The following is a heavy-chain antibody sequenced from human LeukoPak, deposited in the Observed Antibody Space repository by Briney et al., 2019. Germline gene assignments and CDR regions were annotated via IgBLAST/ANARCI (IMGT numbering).Heavy chain of an antibody. CDR2: INTHNGGS. J-gene: IGHJ5*02. CDR1: GITVTDYF. Sequence: GSVKVSCKASGITVTDYFIHWVRQAPGQGLEWMGWINTHNGGSNYAQKFQGRVTMTRDTSINTVYMELTRLTSDDTAIYYCTGHSSSSDGWFDPWGQGTLVTVSS. CDR3: TGHSSSSDGWFDP. D-gene: IGHD6-6*01. V-gene: IGHV1-2*02.